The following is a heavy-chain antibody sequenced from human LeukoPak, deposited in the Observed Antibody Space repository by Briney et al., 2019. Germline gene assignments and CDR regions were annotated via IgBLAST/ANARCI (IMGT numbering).Heavy chain of an antibody. CDR1: GYTFTSYY. CDR3: ARGLHYDSSGYYSQGY. Sequence: AASVKVSCKASGYTFTSYYMHWVRQAPGQGLEWMGIINPSGGSTSYAQKFQGRVTMTRDTSTSTVYMELSSLRSEDTAVYYCARGLHYDSSGYYSQGYWGQGTLDTVSS. D-gene: IGHD3-22*01. V-gene: IGHV1-46*01. J-gene: IGHJ4*02. CDR2: INPSGGST.